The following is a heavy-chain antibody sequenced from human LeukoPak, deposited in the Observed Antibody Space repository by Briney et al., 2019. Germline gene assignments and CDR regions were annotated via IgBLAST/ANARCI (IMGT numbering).Heavy chain of an antibody. Sequence: SETLSLTCTVSGGSISSGSYYWSWIRQPAGKGLEWIGRIYTSGSTNYNPSLKSRVTISVDTSKNQFSLKLSSVTAADTAVYYCADEYYYDSSGYYHDYWGQGTLVTVSS. CDR1: GGSISSGSYY. J-gene: IGHJ4*02. V-gene: IGHV4-61*02. CDR3: ADEYYYDSSGYYHDY. D-gene: IGHD3-22*01. CDR2: IYTSGST.